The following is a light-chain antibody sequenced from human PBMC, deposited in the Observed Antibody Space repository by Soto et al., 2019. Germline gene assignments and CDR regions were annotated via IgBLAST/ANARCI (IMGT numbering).Light chain of an antibody. Sequence: DIVMTQSPLSLVVTPGEPASISCRSSQSLLNSNGYNYLDWYLQKPGQSPQLLIYLGSSRASGVPDRFSGSGSGTDFTLTISSVEAEDVGFYYCMQALQAPLTFGQGTRVEIK. CDR1: QSLLNSNGYNY. V-gene: IGKV2-28*01. J-gene: IGKJ1*01. CDR3: MQALQAPLT. CDR2: LGS.